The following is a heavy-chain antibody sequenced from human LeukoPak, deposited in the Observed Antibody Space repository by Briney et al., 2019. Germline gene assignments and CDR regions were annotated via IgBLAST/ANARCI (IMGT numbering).Heavy chain of an antibody. D-gene: IGHD5-18*01. Sequence: GGSLRLSCAASGFTFSSYAMSWVRQAPGKGLEWVSAISGSGGSTYYADSVKGRFTISRDNSKNTLYLQMNSLRAEDTAIYYCAGQSGYTYDTDYWGQGTPVTVSS. V-gene: IGHV3-23*01. J-gene: IGHJ4*02. CDR1: GFTFSSYA. CDR3: AGQSGYTYDTDY. CDR2: ISGSGGST.